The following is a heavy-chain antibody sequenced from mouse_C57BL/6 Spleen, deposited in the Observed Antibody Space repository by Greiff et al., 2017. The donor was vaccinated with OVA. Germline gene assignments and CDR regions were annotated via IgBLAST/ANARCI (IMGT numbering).Heavy chain of an antibody. CDR1: GFNIKNTY. CDR2: IDPANGNT. D-gene: IGHD2-3*01. CDR3: AQSPIYDGYFYWYFDV. Sequence: VQLQQSVAELVRPGASVKLSCTASGFNIKNTYMHWVKQRPEQGLEWIGRIDPANGNTTYAPKFPGKATITADTSSNTAYLQLSSLTSEDTAIYYCAQSPIYDGYFYWYFDVWGTGTTVTVSS. J-gene: IGHJ1*03. V-gene: IGHV14-3*01.